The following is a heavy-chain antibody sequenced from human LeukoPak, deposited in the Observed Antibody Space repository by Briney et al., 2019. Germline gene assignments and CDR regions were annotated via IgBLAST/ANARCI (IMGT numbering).Heavy chain of an antibody. CDR3: ARNLGYCSSTSCYRGPYFDY. CDR2: IYYSGST. Sequence: PSETLSLTCTVSGDSISSYYWSWIRQPPGKGLEWIWYIYYSGSTNYNPSLKSRVTISVDTSKNQFSLKLSSVTAADTAVYYCARNLGYCSSTSCYRGPYFDYWGQGTLVTVSS. CDR1: GDSISSYY. D-gene: IGHD2-2*01. V-gene: IGHV4-59*01. J-gene: IGHJ4*02.